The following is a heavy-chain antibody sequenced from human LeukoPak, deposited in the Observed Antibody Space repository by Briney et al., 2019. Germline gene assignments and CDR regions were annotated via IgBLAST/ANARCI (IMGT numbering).Heavy chain of an antibody. CDR3: ARDKGVVGYDFWSGYPAGFDY. Sequence: GGSLRLSCAASGFTFSDYYMSWIRQAPGKGLEWVSYISSSGSTIYYADSGKGRFTISRDNAKNSLYLQMNSLRAEDTAVYYCARDKGVVGYDFWSGYPAGFDYWGQGTLVTVSS. J-gene: IGHJ4*02. CDR1: GFTFSDYY. D-gene: IGHD3-3*01. V-gene: IGHV3-11*04. CDR2: ISSSGSTI.